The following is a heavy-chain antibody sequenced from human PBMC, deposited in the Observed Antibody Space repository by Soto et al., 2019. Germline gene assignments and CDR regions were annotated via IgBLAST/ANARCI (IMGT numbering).Heavy chain of an antibody. D-gene: IGHD1-26*01. CDR1: GFTFSDYY. V-gene: IGHV3-11*06. J-gene: IGHJ3*02. CDR2: ISSSSSYT. CDR3: ASWSGSVFISAFDI. Sequence: GGSLRLSCAASGFTFSDYYMSWIRQAPGKGLEWVSYISSSSSYTNYAGSVKGRFTISVDNAKNSLYLQMNSLRAEDTAVYYCASWSGSVFISAFDIWGQGTMVTVSS.